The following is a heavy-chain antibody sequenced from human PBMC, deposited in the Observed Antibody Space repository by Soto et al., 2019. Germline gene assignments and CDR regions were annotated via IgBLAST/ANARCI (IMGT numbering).Heavy chain of an antibody. V-gene: IGHV4-34*01. CDR3: GRGVRSRDVLGSYRLDLEI. J-gene: IGHJ3*02. CDR1: GGSFSGYY. Sequence: PSETLSLTCAVYGGSFSGYYWSWIRQPPGKGLEWIGEINHSGSTNYNPSLKSRVIISVDTSKNQFSLKLSSMPAADPAGSYCGRGVRSRDVLGSYRLDLEIWGQGTMVTVSS. D-gene: IGHD3-16*02. CDR2: INHSGST.